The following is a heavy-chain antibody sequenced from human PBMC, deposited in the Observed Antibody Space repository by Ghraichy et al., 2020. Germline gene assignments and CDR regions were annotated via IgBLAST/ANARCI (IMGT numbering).Heavy chain of an antibody. CDR1: GDSISGYY. D-gene: IGHD3-16*01. V-gene: IGHV4-59*01. CDR3: ARGGGYASY. J-gene: IGHJ4*02. CDR2: VYYTGTT. Sequence: SETLSLTCAVSGDSISGYYWTWIRQPPGKGLEWIAHVYYTGTTEYNPSLMSQVTISVDTSKNQFSLKLTSLTAADTAVYYCARGGGYASYWGQGSLVTVSS.